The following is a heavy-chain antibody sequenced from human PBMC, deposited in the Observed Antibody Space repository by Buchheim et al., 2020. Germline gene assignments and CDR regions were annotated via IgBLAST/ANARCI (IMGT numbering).Heavy chain of an antibody. V-gene: IGHV3-74*01. Sequence: EVHLVASGGGLVQPGGSLRLSCAASGFSFSTSWMHWVRQAPGKGLVWVSRINSDGSGTIYADSVKGRFTISRDNAKNTLFLQMNSLRAEDTAIYYCTRDSTSGSYDYWGQGTL. D-gene: IGHD3-10*01. J-gene: IGHJ4*02. CDR3: TRDSTSGSYDY. CDR1: GFSFSTSW. CDR2: INSDGSGT.